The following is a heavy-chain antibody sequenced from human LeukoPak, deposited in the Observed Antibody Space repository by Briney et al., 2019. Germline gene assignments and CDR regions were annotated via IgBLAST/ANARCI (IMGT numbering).Heavy chain of an antibody. CDR1: GYTFTSYD. Sequence: ASVKVSCKASGYTFTSYDITWVRQATGQGLEWMGWMNPNSGNTGYAQKFQGRVTMTRNTSISTAYMELSSLRSEDTAVYYCARSLISSIAAGYYWGQGTLVTVSS. J-gene: IGHJ4*02. CDR3: ARSLISSIAAGYY. D-gene: IGHD6-6*01. V-gene: IGHV1-8*01. CDR2: MNPNSGNT.